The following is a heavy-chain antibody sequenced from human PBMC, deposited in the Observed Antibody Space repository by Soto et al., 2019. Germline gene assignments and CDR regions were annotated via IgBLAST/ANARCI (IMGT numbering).Heavy chain of an antibody. CDR3: ARVERGTATTVVDAFDI. D-gene: IGHD1-1*01. Sequence: QVQLQQWRAGLLKPSETLSLTCAVYGGFVSSGSYYWSRIRQPPGKELEWIGEMSHSGGTHFNPSLKSRVTISVDTSKNQFSLRMSSVTAADTALYYCARVERGTATTVVDAFDIWGPGTMVTVSS. J-gene: IGHJ3*02. CDR1: GGFVSSGSYY. V-gene: IGHV4-34*01. CDR2: MSHSGGT.